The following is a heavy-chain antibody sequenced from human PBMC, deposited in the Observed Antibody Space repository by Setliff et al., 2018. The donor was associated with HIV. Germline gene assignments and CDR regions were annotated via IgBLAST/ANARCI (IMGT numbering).Heavy chain of an antibody. CDR1: GASFSGYY. J-gene: IGHJ4*02. V-gene: IGHV4-34*10. D-gene: IGHD2-15*01. CDR2: INHSGIT. CDR3: ARSPGGGRLPYFFDF. Sequence: SETLSLTCAVYGASFSGYYWAWIRQPPERGLEFIGEINHSGITNYNPSLKSRVTLSRDASKNQFFLKLTSVTAADTAIYYCARSPGGGRLPYFFDFWGQGTQVTVSS.